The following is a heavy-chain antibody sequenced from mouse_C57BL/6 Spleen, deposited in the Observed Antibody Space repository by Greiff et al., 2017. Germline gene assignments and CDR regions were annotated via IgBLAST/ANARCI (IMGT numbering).Heavy chain of an antibody. D-gene: IGHD2-5*01. J-gene: IGHJ2*01. CDR3: ARTYYSKESFDY. Sequence: QVQLKQPGAELVKPGASVKLSCKASGYTFTSYWMHWVKQRPGQGLEWIGMIHPNSGSTNYNEKFKSKATLTVDKSSSTAYMQLSSLTSEDSAVYYCARTYYSKESFDYWGQGTTLTVSS. V-gene: IGHV1-64*01. CDR2: IHPNSGST. CDR1: GYTFTSYW.